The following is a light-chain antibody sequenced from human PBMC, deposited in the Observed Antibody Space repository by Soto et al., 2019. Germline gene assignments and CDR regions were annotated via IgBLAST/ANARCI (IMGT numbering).Light chain of an antibody. CDR3: QQSYSTLPWT. CDR2: AAS. V-gene: IGKV1-39*01. CDR1: QSISSY. Sequence: DVRMTHSPSALSASVGDRVTITCRASQSISSYLNSYQQKPGKHPKLLIYAASSLQSGVPSRFSGSGSGTAFTLTISSMQPEDFVTYYCQQSYSTLPWTFGQGTKGDIK. J-gene: IGKJ1*01.